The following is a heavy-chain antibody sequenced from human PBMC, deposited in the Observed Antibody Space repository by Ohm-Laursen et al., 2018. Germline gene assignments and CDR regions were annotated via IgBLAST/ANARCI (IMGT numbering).Heavy chain of an antibody. D-gene: IGHD3-9*01. J-gene: IGHJ4*02. Sequence: GTLSLTCSVSGDSMSYYYWSWIRLSPGKGLEWIGYVYERGGTQYNPSLESRVTISLDTSRNQFSLRLTSLTAADTAVYYCARNFNWENPYNFAYWGQGILVTVSS. CDR3: ARNFNWENPYNFAY. CDR1: GDSMSYYY. CDR2: VYERGGT. V-gene: IGHV4-59*01.